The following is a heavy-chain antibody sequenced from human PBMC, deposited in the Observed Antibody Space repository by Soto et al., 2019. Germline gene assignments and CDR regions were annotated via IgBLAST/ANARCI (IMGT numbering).Heavy chain of an antibody. Sequence: QVQLVESGGGVVQPGRSLRLSCAASGFTFSSYGMHWVRQAPGKGLEWVAVIWYDGSNKYYADSVKGRFTISRDNSKNTLYLQMNSLRAEDTAVYYCAREGGNHGHYYYYYMDVWGKGTPVTVSS. CDR1: GFTFSSYG. CDR2: IWYDGSNK. V-gene: IGHV3-33*01. J-gene: IGHJ6*03. D-gene: IGHD1-1*01. CDR3: AREGGNHGHYYYYYMDV.